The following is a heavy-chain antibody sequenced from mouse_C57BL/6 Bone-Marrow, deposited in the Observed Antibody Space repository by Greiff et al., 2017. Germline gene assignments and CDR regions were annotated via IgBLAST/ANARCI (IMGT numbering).Heavy chain of an antibody. CDR2: IHPSDSDT. J-gene: IGHJ2*01. V-gene: IGHV1-74*01. Sequence: VQLQQPGAELVKPGASVKVSCTASGYTFTSYWMPWVKQRPGQGLEWIGRIHPSDSDTNYNQKFKGKATLTGDKSSSTAYMQRSSLTSEDSAVYYCEIGGSFDYWGQGTTLTVSA. CDR1: GYTFTSYW. CDR3: EIGGSFDY.